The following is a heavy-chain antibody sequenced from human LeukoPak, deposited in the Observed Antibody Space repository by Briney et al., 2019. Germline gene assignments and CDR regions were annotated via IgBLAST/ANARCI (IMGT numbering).Heavy chain of an antibody. CDR2: IGGSGGST. CDR1: GFTFSSYG. Sequence: PGGTLRLSCAASGFTFSSYGMSWVRQAPGKGLEWVSAIGGSGGSTYYADSVKGRFTISRDNSKNTLYLQMNSLRAEDTAVYYCASPMRSGSYFVVDYWGQGTLVTVSS. V-gene: IGHV3-23*01. CDR3: ASPMRSGSYFVVDY. J-gene: IGHJ4*02. D-gene: IGHD1-26*01.